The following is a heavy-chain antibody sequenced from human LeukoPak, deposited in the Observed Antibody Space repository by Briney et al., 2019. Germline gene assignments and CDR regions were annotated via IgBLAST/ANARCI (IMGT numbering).Heavy chain of an antibody. Sequence: SVKVSCKASGGTFSSYDISWVRQAPGQGLEWMGGIIPIFGTANYAQKFQGRVTITADESTSTAYMELNSLRSDDTAVYYCARVPGIAAAATHWGQGTLVTVSS. CDR1: GGTFSSYD. CDR2: IIPIFGTA. J-gene: IGHJ4*02. D-gene: IGHD6-13*01. CDR3: ARVPGIAAAATH. V-gene: IGHV1-69*13.